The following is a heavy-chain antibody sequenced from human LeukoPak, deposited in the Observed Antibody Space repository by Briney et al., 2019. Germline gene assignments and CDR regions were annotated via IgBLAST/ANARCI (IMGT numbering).Heavy chain of an antibody. V-gene: IGHV4-31*03. J-gene: IGHJ6*02. D-gene: IGHD6-13*01. Sequence: PSETLSLTCTVSGGSISSGGYYWSWIRQHPGKGLEWIGYIYYSGSTYYNPSLKSRVTISVDTSKNQFSLKLSSVTAADTAVYYCARDSSSWYRWGHYYGMDVWGQGTTVTVSS. CDR1: GGSISSGGYY. CDR3: ARDSSSWYRWGHYYGMDV. CDR2: IYYSGST.